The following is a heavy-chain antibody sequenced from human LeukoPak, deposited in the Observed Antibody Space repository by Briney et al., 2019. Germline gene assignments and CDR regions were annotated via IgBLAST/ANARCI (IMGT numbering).Heavy chain of an antibody. V-gene: IGHV3-30*18. CDR3: AKDFSYYDFWSGYYTDYYYYMDV. D-gene: IGHD3-3*01. CDR2: ISYDGSNK. J-gene: IGHJ6*03. CDR1: GFTFSSYG. Sequence: GGSLRLSCAASGFTFSSYGMHWVRQAPGKGLEWVAVISYDGSNKYYADSVKGRFTISRDNSKNTLYLQMNSLRAEDTAVYYCAKDFSYYDFWSGYYTDYYYYMDVWGKGTTVTVS.